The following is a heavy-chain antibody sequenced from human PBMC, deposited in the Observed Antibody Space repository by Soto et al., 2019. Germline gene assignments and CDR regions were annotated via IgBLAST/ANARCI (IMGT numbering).Heavy chain of an antibody. CDR3: ARHNYYANHYYYGLDV. Sequence: QVQLQESGPGLVKASGTLSLTCDVSGDSISSSNWWSWVRLPPGKGLEWIGEVYHDGSTYHNKSLRSRLTISVDKSKNQFSLRLNSVTAADTAIYYCARHNYYANHYYYGLDVWGQGTTVIVSS. J-gene: IGHJ6*02. V-gene: IGHV4-4*02. CDR1: GDSISSSNW. D-gene: IGHD3-22*01. CDR2: VYHDGST.